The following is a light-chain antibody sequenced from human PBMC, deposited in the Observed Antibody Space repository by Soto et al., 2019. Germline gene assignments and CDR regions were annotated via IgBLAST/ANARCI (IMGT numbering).Light chain of an antibody. CDR3: QQYDDSLYS. J-gene: IGKJ2*01. V-gene: IGKV3-20*01. Sequence: IVLTQSPGTLSLSPGERATLSCRASQSVSSIYLAWYQQKPGQAPRLLIYGASSRATGIPDRFSGSGSRTDFTLTISKLEPEDFAVYYCQQYDDSLYSFGQGTKLEIK. CDR1: QSVSSIY. CDR2: GAS.